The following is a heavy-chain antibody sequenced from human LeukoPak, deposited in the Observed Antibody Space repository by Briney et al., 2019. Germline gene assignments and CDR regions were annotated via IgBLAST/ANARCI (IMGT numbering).Heavy chain of an antibody. V-gene: IGHV1-18*01. CDR1: GYTFTSYD. Sequence: HWASVKVSCKASGYTFTSYDINWVRQAPGKGLEWMGWITVNNGYTKYAQELQGRVTMTTDTSTSTAYMELRSLRSDDTAVYYCAKVHCISTDCNHIWTYFDYWGQGTLVTVSS. CDR3: AKVHCISTDCNHIWTYFDY. J-gene: IGHJ4*02. D-gene: IGHD2-2*01. CDR2: ITVNNGYT.